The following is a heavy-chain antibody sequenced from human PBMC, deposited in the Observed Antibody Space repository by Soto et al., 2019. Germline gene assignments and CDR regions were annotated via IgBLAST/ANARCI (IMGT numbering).Heavy chain of an antibody. Sequence: SETLSLTCTVSGGSVSSGSYYWSWIRQPPGKGLEWIGYTYYSGSTNYNPSLKSRVTISVDTSKNQFSLKLSSVTAADTAVYYCARERDGYFDDWGQGTLVTVSS. CDR2: TYYSGST. V-gene: IGHV4-61*01. J-gene: IGHJ4*03. CDR1: GGSVSSGSYY. CDR3: ARERDGYFDD.